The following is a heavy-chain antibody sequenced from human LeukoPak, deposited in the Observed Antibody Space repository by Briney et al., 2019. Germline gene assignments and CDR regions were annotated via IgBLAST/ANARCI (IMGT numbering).Heavy chain of an antibody. V-gene: IGHV4-59*08. CDR1: GGSISSYY. Sequence: SETLSLTCTVSGGSISSYYWSWIRQAPGKGLEWIGYIYYSGSTNYNPSLKSRVTISVDTSKNQFSLKLSSVTAADTAVYYCARAVGDPFWYFDLWGRGTLVTVSS. CDR2: IYYSGST. D-gene: IGHD4-23*01. J-gene: IGHJ2*01. CDR3: ARAVGDPFWYFDL.